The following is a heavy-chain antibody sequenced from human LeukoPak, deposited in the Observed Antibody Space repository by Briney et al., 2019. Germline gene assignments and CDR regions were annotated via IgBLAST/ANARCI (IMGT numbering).Heavy chain of an antibody. J-gene: IGHJ4*02. D-gene: IGHD3-10*01. CDR3: ARSQTYYYGSAFDY. CDR2: INHSGST. CDR1: GGSFSGYY. V-gene: IGHV4-34*01. Sequence: SETLSLTCAVYGGSFSGYYWSWIRQPPGKGLEWIGEINHSGSTNYNPSLKSRVTITVDTSKNQFSLKLSSVTAADTAVYYCARSQTYYYGSAFDYWGQGTLVTVFS.